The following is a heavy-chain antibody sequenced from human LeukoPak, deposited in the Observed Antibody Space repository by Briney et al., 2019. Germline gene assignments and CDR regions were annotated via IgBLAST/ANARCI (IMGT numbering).Heavy chain of an antibody. CDR1: GGSFSSYA. Sequence: EASVTVSCTASGGSFSSYAISWVRQAPGQGLEWMGGIIPIFGTANYAQKFQGRVTITADESTRTAYMELSSLRSEDTAVYYCARGIGDTGGYYYVYWGQGTLVTVSS. CDR3: ARGIGDTGGYYYVY. V-gene: IGHV1-69*13. J-gene: IGHJ4*02. CDR2: IIPIFGTA. D-gene: IGHD3-22*01.